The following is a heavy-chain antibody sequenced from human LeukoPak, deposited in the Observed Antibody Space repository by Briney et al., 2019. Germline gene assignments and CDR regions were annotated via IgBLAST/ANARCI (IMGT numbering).Heavy chain of an antibody. V-gene: IGHV4-59*01. CDR1: GGSISSYY. CDR3: ARAIVGTVTTTFDY. Sequence: SETLSLTCTVSGGSISSYYWSSIRQPPGKGLEWIGYIYCSGSTNYNPSLKSRVTISVGTSKNQFSLKLSSVTAADTAVYYCARAIVGTVTTTFDYWGQGTLVTVSS. D-gene: IGHD4-11*01. J-gene: IGHJ4*02. CDR2: IYCSGST.